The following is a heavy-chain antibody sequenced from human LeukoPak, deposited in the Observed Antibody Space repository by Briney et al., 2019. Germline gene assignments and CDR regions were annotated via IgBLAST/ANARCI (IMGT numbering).Heavy chain of an antibody. Sequence: ASVKVSCKASGYTFTTYGISWVRQAPGQGLEWMGWISGYNGNTEYAQKFQGRVTMTRDTSTSTAYMELRSLRSDDTAVYYCARRGSSGFDYWGQGTLVTVSS. V-gene: IGHV1-18*01. CDR3: ARRGSSGFDY. CDR1: GYTFTTYG. J-gene: IGHJ4*02. CDR2: ISGYNGNT. D-gene: IGHD3-22*01.